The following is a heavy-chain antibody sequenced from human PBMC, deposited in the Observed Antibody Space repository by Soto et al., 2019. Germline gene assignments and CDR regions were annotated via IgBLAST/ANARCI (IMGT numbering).Heavy chain of an antibody. J-gene: IGHJ3*02. Sequence: QVQLVQSGAEVKKPGSSVKVSCKASGGTFSSYAISWVRQAPGQGLEWMGGIIPIFGTANYAQKFQGRVTITADESTSTAYMELSSLRSEDTAVYYCAREHSPYYYDSSALLGAFDIWGQGTMVTVSS. CDR3: AREHSPYYYDSSALLGAFDI. D-gene: IGHD3-22*01. V-gene: IGHV1-69*01. CDR2: IIPIFGTA. CDR1: GGTFSSYA.